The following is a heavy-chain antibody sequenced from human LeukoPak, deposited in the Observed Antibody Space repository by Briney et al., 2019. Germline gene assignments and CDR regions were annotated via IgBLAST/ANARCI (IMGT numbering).Heavy chain of an antibody. CDR1: GFTVSSSY. J-gene: IGHJ4*02. CDR3: ARGSRSGSYPY. CDR2: IYSGGST. V-gene: IGHV3-53*04. Sequence: PGGSLRLSCAASGFTVSSSYMSWVRQAPGKGLEWVSVIYSGGSTYYADSVKGRFTISRHNSKNTLYLQMNSLRAEDTAVYYCARGSRSGSYPYWGQGTLVTVSS. D-gene: IGHD3-10*01.